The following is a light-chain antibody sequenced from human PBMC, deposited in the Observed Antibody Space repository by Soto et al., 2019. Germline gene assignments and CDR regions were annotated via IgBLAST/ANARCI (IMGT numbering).Light chain of an antibody. CDR2: DAS. Sequence: EIVLPQSPCTLSLSPGERSTLSCRASQSVSSNLAWYQQKPGQAPRLLIYDASSRATGIPDRFSGSGSGTEFTLTINSLQSEDSAVYYCQQHNQWPITFGQGTRLEIK. CDR1: QSVSSN. J-gene: IGKJ5*01. CDR3: QQHNQWPIT. V-gene: IGKV3D-15*01.